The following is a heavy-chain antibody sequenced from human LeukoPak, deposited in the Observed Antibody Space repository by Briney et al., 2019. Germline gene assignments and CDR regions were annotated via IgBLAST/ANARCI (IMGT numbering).Heavy chain of an antibody. J-gene: IGHJ4*02. D-gene: IGHD6-6*01. CDR3: ARKPYSTSSGFDF. CDR1: GGSISGYY. CDR2: ISYSGSS. V-gene: IGHV4-59*01. Sequence: PSETLSLTCTVSGGSISGYYWSWIRRPPGKGLEWIAYISYSGSSNYNPSLKSRVTISVDTSKNQFSLKLTSVTTADTAVYYCARKPYSTSSGFDFWGQGTPVTVSS.